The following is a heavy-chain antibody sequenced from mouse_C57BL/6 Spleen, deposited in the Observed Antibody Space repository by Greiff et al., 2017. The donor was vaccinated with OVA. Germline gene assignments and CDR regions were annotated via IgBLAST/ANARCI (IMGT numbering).Heavy chain of an antibody. CDR3: ARERQLRLQGFDY. V-gene: IGHV3-6*01. D-gene: IGHD3-2*02. J-gene: IGHJ2*01. CDR2: ISYDGSN. Sequence: EVKLVESGPGLVKPSQSLSLTCSVTGYSITSGYYWNWIRQFPGNKLEWMGYISYDGSNNYNPSLKNRISITRDTSKNQFFLKLNSVTTEDTATYYCARERQLRLQGFDYWGQGTTLTVSS. CDR1: GYSITSGYY.